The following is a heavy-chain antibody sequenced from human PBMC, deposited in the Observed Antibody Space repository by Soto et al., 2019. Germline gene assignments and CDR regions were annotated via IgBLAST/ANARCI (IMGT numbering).Heavy chain of an antibody. V-gene: IGHV1-18*01. CDR1: GYTFTSYG. D-gene: IGHD3-22*01. CDR2: ISAYNGNT. CDR3: ARAKYYYDSSGYCWFDP. Sequence: QVQLVQSGAEVKKPGASVKVSCKASGYTFTSYGIIWVRQAPGQGLEWMGWISAYNGNTNYAQKLQGRVTMTTDTSTSTAYMELRSLRSDDTAVYYCARAKYYYDSSGYCWFDPWGQGTLVTVSS. J-gene: IGHJ5*02.